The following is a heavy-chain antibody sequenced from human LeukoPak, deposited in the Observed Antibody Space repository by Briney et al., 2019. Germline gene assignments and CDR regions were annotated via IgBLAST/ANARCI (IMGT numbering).Heavy chain of an antibody. J-gene: IGHJ4*02. CDR1: GGSISSSSYY. CDR3: ARHYCSGGSCYLDY. V-gene: IGHV4-39*01. CDR2: IYYSGST. D-gene: IGHD2-15*01. Sequence: SETLSLTYTVSGGSISSSSYYWGWIRQPPGKGLEWIGSIYYSGSTYHNPSLKSRVTISVDTSKNQFSLKLSSVTAADTAVYYCARHYCSGGSCYLDYWGQGTLVTVSS.